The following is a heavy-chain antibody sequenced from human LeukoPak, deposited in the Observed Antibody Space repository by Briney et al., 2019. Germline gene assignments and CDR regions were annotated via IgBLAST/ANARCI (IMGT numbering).Heavy chain of an antibody. J-gene: IGHJ4*02. CDR2: INTDGTVT. CDR3: ATKQWLAPPPDS. V-gene: IGHV3-74*01. CDR1: GFTFSKYW. D-gene: IGHD6-19*01. Sequence: GGSLRLSCAASGFTFSKYWMLWVRQAPGKGLESVSRINTDGTVTTYADSVKGRFTVSRDNADNTMFLQMNCVRNEDTAVYYCATKQWLAPPPDSWGQGTPVTVSS.